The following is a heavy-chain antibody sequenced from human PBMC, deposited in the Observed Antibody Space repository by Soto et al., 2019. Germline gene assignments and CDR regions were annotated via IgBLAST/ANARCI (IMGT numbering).Heavy chain of an antibody. J-gene: IGHJ4*02. V-gene: IGHV3-66*01. CDR2: IYSGGST. Sequence: GGSLRLSCAASGFTVSSNYMSWVRQAPGKGLEWVSVIYSGGSTYYADSVKGRFTISRDNSKNTLYLQMNSLRAEDTAVYYCARSFSCSGGSCLYYFDYWGQGTLVTVSS. CDR3: ARSFSCSGGSCLYYFDY. D-gene: IGHD2-15*01. CDR1: GFTVSSNY.